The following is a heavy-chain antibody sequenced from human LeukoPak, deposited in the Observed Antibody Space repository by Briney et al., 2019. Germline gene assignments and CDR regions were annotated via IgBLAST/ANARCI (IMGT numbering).Heavy chain of an antibody. V-gene: IGHV1-2*06. D-gene: IGHD4-17*01. Sequence: ASVKVSCKASGYTFTGYYMHWVRQAPGQGLEWMGRINPNSGGTNYAQKFQGRVTMTRDTSISTAYMELSRLRSEDTAVYYCARDYGDYVRYFDYWGQGTLVTVSS. CDR3: ARDYGDYVRYFDY. J-gene: IGHJ4*02. CDR2: INPNSGGT. CDR1: GYTFTGYY.